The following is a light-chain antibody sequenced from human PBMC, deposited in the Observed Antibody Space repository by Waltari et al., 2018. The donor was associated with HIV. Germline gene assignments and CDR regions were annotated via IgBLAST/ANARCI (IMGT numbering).Light chain of an antibody. CDR2: GTN. J-gene: IGLJ3*02. CDR3: VLYMGGGIWV. V-gene: IGLV8-61*01. Sequence: QTVVTQEPSFSVSPGGTVTLTCGLSSGSVSTSYYPSWYQQTPGQAPRTLMYGTNTRASGNRSRFSGSILGNKAALINTGAQADDESDYYCVLYMGGGIWVFGGGTKVTVL. CDR1: SGSVSTSYY.